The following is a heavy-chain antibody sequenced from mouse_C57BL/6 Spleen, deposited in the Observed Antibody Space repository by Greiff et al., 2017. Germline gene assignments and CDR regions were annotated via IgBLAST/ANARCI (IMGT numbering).Heavy chain of an antibody. V-gene: IGHV1-80*01. Sequence: VQLQQSGAELVKPGASVKISCKASGYAFSSYWMNWVKQRPGKGLEWIGQIYPGDGVTNFNGKFKGQATLTADKSSSTACMQLSSLTSEDSAVYFCERSRSSSYYFDYWGQGTTLTVSS. D-gene: IGHD1-1*01. CDR3: ERSRSSSYYFDY. CDR1: GYAFSSYW. CDR2: IYPGDGVT. J-gene: IGHJ2*01.